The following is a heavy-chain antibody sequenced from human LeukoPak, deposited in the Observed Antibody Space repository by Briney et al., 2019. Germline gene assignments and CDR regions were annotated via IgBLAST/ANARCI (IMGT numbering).Heavy chain of an antibody. D-gene: IGHD2-15*01. CDR1: GFTFSDYY. V-gene: IGHV3-11*01. J-gene: IGHJ4*02. CDR3: ARAGLGGHYIDY. Sequence: GGSLRLSCAASGFTFSDYYMTWIRQAPGQGLEWISYVSDSDENKYYAGSVRGRFAISRDNAEKSLFLQMSNVRAEDTAVYYCARAGLGGHYIDYWGQGTLVTVSS. CDR2: VSDSDENK.